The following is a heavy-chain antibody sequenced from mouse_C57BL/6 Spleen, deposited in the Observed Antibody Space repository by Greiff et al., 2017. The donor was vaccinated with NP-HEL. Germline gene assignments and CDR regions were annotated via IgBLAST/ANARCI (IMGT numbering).Heavy chain of an antibody. V-gene: IGHV5-9-1*02. CDR3: TRDPSHYDGSSYGYFDV. Sequence: EVQVVESGEGLVKPGGSLKLSCAASGFTFSSYAMSWVRQTPEKRLEWVAYISSGGDYIYYADTVKGRFTISRDNARNTLYLQMSSLKSEDTAMYYCTRDPSHYDGSSYGYFDVWGTGTTVTVSS. J-gene: IGHJ1*03. CDR2: ISSGGDYI. D-gene: IGHD1-1*01. CDR1: GFTFSSYA.